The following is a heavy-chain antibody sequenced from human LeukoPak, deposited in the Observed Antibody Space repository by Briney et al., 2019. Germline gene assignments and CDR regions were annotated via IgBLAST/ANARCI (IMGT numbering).Heavy chain of an antibody. V-gene: IGHV3-23*01. D-gene: IGHD1-1*01. Sequence: GSGGTTFYAPSVTGPFTISRDNSKNTLFLQISSLGAEDTAVYYCAKKSIGATPGNNWFDPWGQGTLVTVSS. CDR3: AKKSIGATPGNNWFDP. J-gene: IGHJ5*02. CDR2: GSGGTT.